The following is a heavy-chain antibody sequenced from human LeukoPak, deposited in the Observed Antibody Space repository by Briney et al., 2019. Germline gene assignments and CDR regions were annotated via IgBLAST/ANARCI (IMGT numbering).Heavy chain of an antibody. V-gene: IGHV1-2*02. CDR1: GFSFMGYY. D-gene: IGHD2-15*01. J-gene: IGHJ4*02. CDR3: VREGYGPVKKQFDY. Sequence: GASVKVSCKASGFSFMGYYLHWMRQAPGQGLERIGGINPNTGDTEFAQTFQGRVTMTRDTSITTAYLELSGLRSDDTAVYYCVREGYGPVKKQFDYWGQGTLVTVSS. CDR2: INPNTGDT.